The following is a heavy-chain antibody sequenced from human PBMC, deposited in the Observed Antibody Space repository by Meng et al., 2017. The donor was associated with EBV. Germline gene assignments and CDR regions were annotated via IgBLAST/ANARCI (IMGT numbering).Heavy chain of an antibody. CDR3: ASESGRGFTPDY. D-gene: IGHD3-10*01. Sequence: QVRGVQCGAEVKKPGSSVKVSCWTSGGTFRSDAVSWVRQAPGQGLEWMGGLIPMSDAPHYAQKFQGRVTITADESTSTHYMHLSGLTSDDTAVYYCASESGRGFTPDYWGQGTLVTVSS. J-gene: IGHJ4*02. CDR1: GGTFRSDA. V-gene: IGHV1-69*01. CDR2: LIPMSDAP.